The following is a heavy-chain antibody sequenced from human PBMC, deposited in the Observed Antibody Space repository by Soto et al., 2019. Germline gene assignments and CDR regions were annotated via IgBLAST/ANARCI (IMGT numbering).Heavy chain of an antibody. CDR1: GYTFTSYA. J-gene: IGHJ6*02. D-gene: IGHD2-2*01. CDR3: ARDLPGGVVPAAIAGRPYGMDV. V-gene: IGHV1-3*01. CDR2: INAGNGNT. Sequence: QVQLVQSGAEVKKPGASVKVSCKASGYTFTSYAMHWVRQAPGQRLEWMGWINAGNGNTKYSQKFQGRVTITRDTSASTAYMERSSLRSEDTAVYYCARDLPGGVVPAAIAGRPYGMDVWGQGTTVTVSS.